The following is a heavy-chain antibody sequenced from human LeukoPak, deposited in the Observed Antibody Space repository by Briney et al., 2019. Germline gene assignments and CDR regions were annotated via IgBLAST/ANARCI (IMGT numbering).Heavy chain of an antibody. Sequence: SETLSLTCTVSGGSISSGDYYWSWIRQPPGTGLEWIGYIYYSGSTYYNPSLKSRVTISVDTSKNRFSLKLSSVTAADTAVYYCAREKGVVPAAGDAFDIWGQGTMVTVSS. CDR3: AREKGVVPAAGDAFDI. CDR1: GGSISSGDYY. J-gene: IGHJ3*02. V-gene: IGHV4-30-4*01. CDR2: IYYSGST. D-gene: IGHD2-2*01.